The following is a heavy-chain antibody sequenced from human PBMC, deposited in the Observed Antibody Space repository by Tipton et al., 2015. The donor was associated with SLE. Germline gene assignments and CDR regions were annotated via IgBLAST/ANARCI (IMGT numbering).Heavy chain of an antibody. CDR1: GGSFSGYH. CDR2: IADTGSP. CDR3: ARGPFQRWPPGAY. D-gene: IGHD6-19*01. J-gene: IGHJ4*02. Sequence: TLSLTCAVYGGSFSGYHSTWFRQPPGHGLEWIGEIADTGSPNYNPSLKRRVTISLDTSKSQFSLILNSLTAADTAVYYCARGPFQRWPPGAYWGQGTLVTVSS. V-gene: IGHV4-34*01.